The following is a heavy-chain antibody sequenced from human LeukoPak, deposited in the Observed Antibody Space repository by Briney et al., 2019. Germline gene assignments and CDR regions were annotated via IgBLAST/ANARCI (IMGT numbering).Heavy chain of an antibody. CDR2: IYYSGST. V-gene: IGHV4-59*01. J-gene: IGHJ4*02. CDR3: ARASGFRLGELSFDY. Sequence: SETLSLTCTVSGGSISSYYWSWIQQPPGKGLEWIGYIYYSGSTNYNPSLKSRVTISVDTSKNQFSLKLSSVTAADTAVYYCARASGFRLGELSFDYWGQGTLVTVSS. CDR1: GGSISSYY. D-gene: IGHD3-16*02.